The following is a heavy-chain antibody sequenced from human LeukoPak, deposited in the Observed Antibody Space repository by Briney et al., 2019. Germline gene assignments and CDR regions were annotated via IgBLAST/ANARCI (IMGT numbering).Heavy chain of an antibody. Sequence: TSETLSLTCTVSGGSISSSSYYWGWIRQPPGKGLEWIGSIYYSGSTNYNPSLKNRVTISVDTSKNQFSLKLNSVTAADTAVYYCASGFGYYFDYWGQGTLVTVSS. D-gene: IGHD3-10*01. CDR2: IYYSGST. CDR3: ASGFGYYFDY. V-gene: IGHV4-39*07. CDR1: GGSISSSSYY. J-gene: IGHJ4*02.